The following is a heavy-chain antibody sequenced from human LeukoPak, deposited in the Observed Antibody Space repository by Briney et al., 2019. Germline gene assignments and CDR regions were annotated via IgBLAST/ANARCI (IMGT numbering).Heavy chain of an antibody. CDR1: GYTLTELS. J-gene: IGHJ3*01. D-gene: IGHD4-17*01. Sequence: ASVKVSCKVSGYTLTELSMHWVRQAPGKGLEWMGGFDPEDGETIYAQKFQGRVTMTEDTSTDTAHMELSSLRSEDTAVYYCATTATTPSGGAFDVWGQGTMVTVS. CDR2: FDPEDGET. CDR3: ATTATTPSGGAFDV. V-gene: IGHV1-24*01.